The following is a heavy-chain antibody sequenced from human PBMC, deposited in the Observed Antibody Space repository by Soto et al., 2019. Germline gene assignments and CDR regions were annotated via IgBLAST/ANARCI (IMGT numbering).Heavy chain of an antibody. V-gene: IGHV3-23*01. CDR2: SRGSGGST. CDR3: AKVRYDSSGCYDY. D-gene: IGHD3-22*01. Sequence: GGSLRLSCGASGFTFSSYSISRVRQAPGKGLEWVSASRGSGGSTYYADSVKGRFTISRDNSKNTLYLQMNSLRAEDTAVYYCAKVRYDSSGCYDYWGRGSLVTVSS. CDR1: GFTFSSYS. J-gene: IGHJ4*02.